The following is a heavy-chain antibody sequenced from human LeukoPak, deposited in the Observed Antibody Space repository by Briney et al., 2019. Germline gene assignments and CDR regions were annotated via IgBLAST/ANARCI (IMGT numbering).Heavy chain of an antibody. Sequence: SLRLSSAASGFTFGDYAMRWVRQAPRKSLGWGSGISGNSGKIDYADSGKVRFTISRANATNYLYLQMNSLRPEDTAVYYCAKVRPPGSYYNLAIDYWGQGTLVTVSS. CDR3: AKVRPPGSYYNLAIDY. V-gene: IGHV3-9*01. J-gene: IGHJ4*02. CDR2: ISGNSGKI. CDR1: GFTFGDYA. D-gene: IGHD3-10*01.